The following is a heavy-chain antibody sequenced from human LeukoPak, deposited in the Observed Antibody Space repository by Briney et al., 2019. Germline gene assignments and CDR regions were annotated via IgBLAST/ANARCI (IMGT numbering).Heavy chain of an antibody. V-gene: IGHV4-39*01. CDR1: GGSLTSSNYY. Sequence: SETLSLTCTVSGGSLTSSNYYWGWIRQPPGKGLEWIGSFYYSGSPNYDPSLKSRLTISVVTSKNQFSLKLSSVTAADTAVYYCVYYYGSGSVEYWGQGTLVTVSS. CDR3: VYYYGSGSVEY. CDR2: FYYSGSP. J-gene: IGHJ4*02. D-gene: IGHD3-10*01.